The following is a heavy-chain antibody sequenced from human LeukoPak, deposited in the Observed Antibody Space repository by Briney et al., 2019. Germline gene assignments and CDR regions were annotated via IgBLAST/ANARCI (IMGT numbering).Heavy chain of an antibody. J-gene: IGHJ6*02. V-gene: IGHV3-7*05. Sequence: GGSLRLSCAASVFTFSSYWMRWVRQAPGKGLEGVANIKQDGREKYYVDSVKGRFTISRDNAKNSLYLQMNSLRAEDTAVYYCASEIVSKGLLRYFDWLSAPYYYYGMDVWGQGTTVTVSS. CDR2: IKQDGREK. CDR3: ASEIVSKGLLRYFDWLSAPYYYYGMDV. CDR1: VFTFSSYW. D-gene: IGHD3-9*01.